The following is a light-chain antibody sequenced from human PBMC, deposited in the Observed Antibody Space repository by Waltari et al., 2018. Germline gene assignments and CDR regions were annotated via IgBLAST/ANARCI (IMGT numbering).Light chain of an antibody. Sequence: QSALTQPAPVSGSPGQSITISCTGTSSDVGGYNYVSWYQPHPGKVPKLLIFDVSNRPAWVSNRFSGSKSGNTASLTISGLQAEDESDYYCCSFTSRSTWVFGGGTKLTVL. CDR1: SSDVGGYNY. V-gene: IGLV2-14*01. CDR3: CSFTSRSTWV. J-gene: IGLJ3*02. CDR2: DVS.